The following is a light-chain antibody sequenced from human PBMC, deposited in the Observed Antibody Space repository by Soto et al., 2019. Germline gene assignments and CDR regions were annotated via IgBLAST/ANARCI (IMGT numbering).Light chain of an antibody. CDR2: EVS. CDR1: SSDVGGYDY. J-gene: IGLJ1*01. V-gene: IGLV2-14*01. CDR3: FSYASRSILV. Sequence: QSVLTQPASVSGSPGQSITISCTGTSSDVGGYDYVSWYQQHPGEAPKLMIYEVSNRPSGVSNRFSGSKSGNEASLTISGLQAEDEADYNCFSYASRSILVFGTGTKVTVL.